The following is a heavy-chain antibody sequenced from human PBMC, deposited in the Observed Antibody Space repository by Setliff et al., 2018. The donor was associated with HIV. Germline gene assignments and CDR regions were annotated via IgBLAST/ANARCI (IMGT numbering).Heavy chain of an antibody. CDR2: INPSGGST. V-gene: IGHV1-46*01. J-gene: IGHJ6*03. D-gene: IGHD1-26*01. Sequence: GASVKVSCKASGYTFTSYYMHWVRQAPGQGLEWMGIINPSGGSTNYAQKFQGRGTMTRDTSTSTVYMELSSLRSEDTAVYYCARAGRSGSYNHYYYYYMDVWGKGTTVTVSS. CDR3: ARAGRSGSYNHYYYYYMDV. CDR1: GYTFTSYY.